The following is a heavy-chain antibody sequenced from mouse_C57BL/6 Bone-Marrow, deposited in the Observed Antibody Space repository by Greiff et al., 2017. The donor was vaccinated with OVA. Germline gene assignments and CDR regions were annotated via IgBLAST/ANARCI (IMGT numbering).Heavy chain of an antibody. J-gene: IGHJ3*01. CDR3: ARRSYYGNYRSFAY. CDR1: GYTFTDYN. V-gene: IGHV1-18*01. Sequence: EVKLQESGPELVKPGASVKIPCKASGYTFTDYNMDWVKQSHGKSLEWIGDINPNNGGTIYNQKFKGKATLTVDKSSSTAYMELRSLTSEDTAVYYCARRSYYGNYRSFAYWGQGTLVTVSA. D-gene: IGHD2-1*01. CDR2: INPNNGGT.